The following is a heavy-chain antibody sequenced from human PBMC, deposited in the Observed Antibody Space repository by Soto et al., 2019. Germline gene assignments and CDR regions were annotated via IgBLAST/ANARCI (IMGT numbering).Heavy chain of an antibody. Sequence: QVQLVESGGGVVQPGRSLRLSCAASGFTFSSYAMHWVRQAPGKGLEWVAVISYDGSNKYYADSVKGRFTISRDNSKNTLYLQMNSLRAEDTAVYYCARGEAALNSVRGVGAFDIWGQGTMVTVSS. J-gene: IGHJ3*02. D-gene: IGHD6-13*01. CDR2: ISYDGSNK. CDR3: ARGEAALNSVRGVGAFDI. V-gene: IGHV3-30-3*01. CDR1: GFTFSSYA.